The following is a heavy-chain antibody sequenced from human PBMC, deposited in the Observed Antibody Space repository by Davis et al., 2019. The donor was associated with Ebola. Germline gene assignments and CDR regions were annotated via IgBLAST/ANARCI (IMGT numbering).Heavy chain of an antibody. CDR3: AREASIAARSFDY. V-gene: IGHV1-8*01. CDR1: GYSFTSFD. J-gene: IGHJ4*02. D-gene: IGHD6-6*01. Sequence: SVKVSCKASGYSFTSFDIYWVRQAPGQGLEWVGRMSPSSGGTGFAQKFQGRVTMTSDTSISTAYMELSSLKFEDTAVYYCAREASIAARSFDYWGQGTLVTVSS. CDR2: MSPSSGGT.